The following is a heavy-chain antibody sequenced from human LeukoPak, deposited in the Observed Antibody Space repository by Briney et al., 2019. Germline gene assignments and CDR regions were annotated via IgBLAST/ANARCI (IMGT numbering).Heavy chain of an antibody. Sequence: SETLSLTCTVSGGSISSYYWSWIRQPAGKGLERIGRIYTSGSTNYNPSLKNRVTISVDTSKNQFSLKLSSVTAADTAVYYCARDAQPNWFDPWGQGTLVTVSS. D-gene: IGHD6-13*01. CDR3: ARDAQPNWFDP. J-gene: IGHJ5*02. CDR2: IYTSGST. CDR1: GGSISSYY. V-gene: IGHV4-4*07.